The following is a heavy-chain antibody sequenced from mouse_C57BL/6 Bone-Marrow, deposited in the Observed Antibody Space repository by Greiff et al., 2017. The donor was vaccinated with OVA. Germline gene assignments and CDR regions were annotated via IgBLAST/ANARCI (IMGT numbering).Heavy chain of an antibody. D-gene: IGHD2-4*01. Sequence: VQLKESGPELVKPGASVKIPCKASGYTFTDYNMDWVKQSHGKSLEWIGDINPNNGGTIYNQKFKGKATLTVDKSSSTAYMELRSLTSEDTAVYYCARWGDYDPSYAMDYWGQGTSVTVSS. V-gene: IGHV1-18*01. CDR1: GYTFTDYN. J-gene: IGHJ4*01. CDR3: ARWGDYDPSYAMDY. CDR2: INPNNGGT.